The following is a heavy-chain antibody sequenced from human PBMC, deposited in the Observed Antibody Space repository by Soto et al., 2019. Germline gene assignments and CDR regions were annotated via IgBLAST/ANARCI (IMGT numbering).Heavy chain of an antibody. CDR1: GFSFSNYG. D-gene: IGHD3-3*02. Sequence: QVQLVESGGGVIQPGKSLRLSCAASGFSFSNYGMHWVRLAPGRGLEWVAVISYDGNTKYYGDSVKGRFTISRDNSINTLYLQMNSLRAEDTALYFCAKDQISHFWSGFPPYYSYTMDVWGPGTTVTVSS. CDR2: ISYDGNTK. V-gene: IGHV3-30*18. CDR3: AKDQISHFWSGFPPYYSYTMDV. J-gene: IGHJ6*02.